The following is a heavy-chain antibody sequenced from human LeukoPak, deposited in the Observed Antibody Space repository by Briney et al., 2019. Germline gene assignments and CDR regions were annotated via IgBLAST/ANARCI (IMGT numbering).Heavy chain of an antibody. V-gene: IGHV4-38-2*02. CDR1: GYSISSGYY. J-gene: IGHJ5*02. D-gene: IGHD6-13*01. CDR3: ANGVGRSWYQGFDP. CDR2: IYHSGST. Sequence: PSETLSLTCTVSGYSISSGYYWGWIRQPPGEGLEWIGSIYHSGSTYYNPSLKSRVTISVDTSKNQFSLKLSSVTAADTAVYYCANGVGRSWYQGFDPWGQGTLVTVSS.